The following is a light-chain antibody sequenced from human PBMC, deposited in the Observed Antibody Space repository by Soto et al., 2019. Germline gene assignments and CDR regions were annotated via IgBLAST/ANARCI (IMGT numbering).Light chain of an antibody. CDR1: QSVSSF. CDR2: DTS. Sequence: EIVLTQSPATLSLSPGERATLSCRASQSVSSFLAWYQQRPGQPPRLLIYDTSTRATGLPTKFSGSGSGTDFTLTINTLEPEDFAIYYGQQRSNWPPTFGGGTKVEIK. V-gene: IGKV3-11*01. CDR3: QQRSNWPPT. J-gene: IGKJ4*01.